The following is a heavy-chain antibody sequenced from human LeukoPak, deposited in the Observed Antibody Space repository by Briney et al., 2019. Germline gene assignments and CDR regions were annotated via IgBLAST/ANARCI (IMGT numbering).Heavy chain of an antibody. Sequence: SETLSLTCTVSDDSITIYYWTWIRQPPGKGLEWIGYIYHTGSTNYNPSLNSRATISRDTSKNHFSLELSSVTAADTGVYFYARGRVLSSSWYSTYYYYFYMDVWGKGTTVTVSS. J-gene: IGHJ6*03. CDR1: DDSITIYY. V-gene: IGHV4-59*01. CDR3: ARGRVLSSSWYSTYYYYFYMDV. CDR2: IYHTGST. D-gene: IGHD6-13*01.